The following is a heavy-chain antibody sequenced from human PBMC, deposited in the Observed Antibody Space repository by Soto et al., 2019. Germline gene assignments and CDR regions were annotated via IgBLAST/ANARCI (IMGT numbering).Heavy chain of an antibody. Sequence: QVQLQESGPGLVKPSETLSLTCTVSGGSISSYYWSWIRQPPGKGLEWIGYIYYSGSTNYNPSLKSRVTISVDTSKNQFPLKLSSVTAADTAVYYCAREEDYWGQGTLVTVSS. V-gene: IGHV4-59*01. CDR1: GGSISSYY. CDR2: IYYSGST. CDR3: AREEDY. J-gene: IGHJ4*02.